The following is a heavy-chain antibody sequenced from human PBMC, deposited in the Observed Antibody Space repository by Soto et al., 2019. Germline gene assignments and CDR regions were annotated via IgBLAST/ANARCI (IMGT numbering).Heavy chain of an antibody. D-gene: IGHD3-3*02. V-gene: IGHV3-23*01. Sequence: EVQLLESGGGLVQPGGSLRLSCAASGFTFSSYAMSWVRQAPGKGLEWVSAISGSGGSTYYADSVKGRFTISRDNSKNTLYLQMNSLRAEDTAVYYCARGISVQGDAPGNYYFDSWGQGTLVSVSS. CDR1: GFTFSSYA. CDR2: ISGSGGST. J-gene: IGHJ4*02. CDR3: ARGISVQGDAPGNYYFDS.